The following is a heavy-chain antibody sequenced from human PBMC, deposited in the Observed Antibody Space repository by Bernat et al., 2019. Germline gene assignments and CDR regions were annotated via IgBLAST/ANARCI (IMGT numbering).Heavy chain of an antibody. V-gene: IGHV3-30*18. CDR2: ISYDGSNK. Sequence: QVQLVESGGGVVQPGRSLRLSCAASGFTFSSYGMHWVRQAPGKGLEWVAVISYDGSNKYYADSVKGRFTISRDNSKNTLYLQMNSLRAEDTVVYYCAKDLGVVRYYYYGIDVWGQGTTVTVSS. CDR3: AKDLGVVRYYYYGIDV. CDR1: GFTFSSYG. D-gene: IGHD3-3*01. J-gene: IGHJ6*02.